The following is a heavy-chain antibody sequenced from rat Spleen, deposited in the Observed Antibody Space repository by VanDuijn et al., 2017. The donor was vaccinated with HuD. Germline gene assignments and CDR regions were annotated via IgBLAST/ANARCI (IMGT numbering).Heavy chain of an antibody. Sequence: EVQLVESGGGLVQPGRSLKLSCAASGFTFSDYGVAWVRQAPTKGLEWVATISYGDSSGHSGTYYRDSVKGRFTIARDIAKSTLRLQMDSLRSEDTSTYYCARRHYGYTDYFDYWGQGVMVTVSS. J-gene: IGHJ2*01. V-gene: IGHV5-29*01. CDR3: ARRHYGYTDYFDY. CDR1: GFTFSDYG. CDR2: ISYGDSSGHSGT. D-gene: IGHD1-9*01.